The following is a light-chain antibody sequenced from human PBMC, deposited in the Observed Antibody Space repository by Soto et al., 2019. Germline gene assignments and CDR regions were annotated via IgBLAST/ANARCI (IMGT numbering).Light chain of an antibody. Sequence: QAVVTQPPSVSGAPGQRVTISCTGSSSNIGAGYDIHWYQQLPGTAPKLLIYINTNRPSGVPDRFSGSKSGTSASLAITGLRAEDEADYYCQSYDSSLSGYVFGTGTKVTVL. CDR3: QSYDSSLSGYV. CDR2: INT. V-gene: IGLV1-40*01. CDR1: SSNIGAGYD. J-gene: IGLJ1*01.